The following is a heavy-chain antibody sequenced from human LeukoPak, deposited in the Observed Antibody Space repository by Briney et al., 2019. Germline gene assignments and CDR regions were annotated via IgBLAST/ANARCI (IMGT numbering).Heavy chain of an antibody. J-gene: IGHJ6*02. D-gene: IGHD1-1*01. CDR2: INPSGGST. V-gene: IGHV1-46*03. Sequence: VASVKVSFQASGHTFTSYYMRWVRQAPGQGIEWMGIINPSGGSTSYAQKLQGRVTMTRDTSTSTVYKELSSLKSEDTAVEYCARYKARGYYYYGIDVWGQGTTVTVSS. CDR1: GHTFTSYY. CDR3: ARYKARGYYYYGIDV.